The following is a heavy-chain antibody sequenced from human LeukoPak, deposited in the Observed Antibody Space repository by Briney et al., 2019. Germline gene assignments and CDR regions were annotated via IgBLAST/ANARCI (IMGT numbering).Heavy chain of an antibody. CDR2: IIPIFGTA. J-gene: IGHJ4*02. Sequence: SVKVSCKASGGTFSSYAISWVRQAPGQGLEWMGGIIPIFGTANHAQKFQGRVTITADESTSTAYMELSSLRSEDTAVYYCARNLYYDFWSGYSFDYWGQGTLVTVSS. CDR1: GGTFSSYA. CDR3: ARNLYYDFWSGYSFDY. V-gene: IGHV1-69*13. D-gene: IGHD3-3*01.